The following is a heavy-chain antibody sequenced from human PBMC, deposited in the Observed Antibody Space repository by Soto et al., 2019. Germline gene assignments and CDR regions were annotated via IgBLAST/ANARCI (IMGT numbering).Heavy chain of an antibody. D-gene: IGHD2-15*01. CDR3: TTDCSRSWSYYGMDV. Sequence: GGSLRLSCAASGFTFSNAWMSWVRQAPGKGLEWVGRIKSKTDGGTTDYAAPVKGRFTISRDDSKNTLYLQVNSLKTEDTAVYYCTTDCSRSWSYYGMDVWGQGTTVTVSS. J-gene: IGHJ6*02. CDR2: IKSKTDGGTT. V-gene: IGHV3-15*01. CDR1: GFTFSNAW.